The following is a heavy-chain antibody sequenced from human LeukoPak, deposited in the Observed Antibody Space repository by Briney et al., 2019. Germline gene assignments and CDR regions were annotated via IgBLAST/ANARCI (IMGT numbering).Heavy chain of an antibody. Sequence: SETLSLTCAVYGASFSGYYWSWIRQPPGKGLEWIGYIYYSGSTNYNPSLKSRVTISVDTSKNQFSLKLSSVTAADTAVYYCARDSSDWNYGRFDPWGQGTLVTVSS. CDR2: IYYSGST. CDR1: GASFSGYY. CDR3: ARDSSDWNYGRFDP. J-gene: IGHJ5*02. V-gene: IGHV4-59*01. D-gene: IGHD1-7*01.